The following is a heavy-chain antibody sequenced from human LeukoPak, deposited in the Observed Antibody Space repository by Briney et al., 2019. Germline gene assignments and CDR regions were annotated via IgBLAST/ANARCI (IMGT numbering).Heavy chain of an antibody. D-gene: IGHD1-26*01. Sequence: GGSLRLSCAASGFTFSSYAMSWVHQAPGKGLEWVSAISGSGGSTYYADSVKGRFTISRDNSKNTLYLQMNSLRAEDTAVYYCAKVMYIGDYARGGVDYWGQGTLVTVSS. CDR3: AKVMYIGDYARGGVDY. J-gene: IGHJ4*02. CDR1: GFTFSSYA. V-gene: IGHV3-23*01. CDR2: ISGSGGST.